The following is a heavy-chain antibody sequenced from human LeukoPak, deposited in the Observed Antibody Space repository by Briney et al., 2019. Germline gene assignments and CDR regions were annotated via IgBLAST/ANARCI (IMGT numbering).Heavy chain of an antibody. CDR2: INPDSGGT. D-gene: IGHD5-24*01. CDR3: ARQRRDGYKGGLDY. Sequence: GASVKVSCKASGYTFTGYYMHWVRQAPGQGLEWMGWINPDSGGTNYAQKFQGRVTMTRDTSISTAYLELSRLRSGDTAVYYCARQRRDGYKGGLDYWGQGTLVTVSS. J-gene: IGHJ4*02. V-gene: IGHV1-2*02. CDR1: GYTFTGYY.